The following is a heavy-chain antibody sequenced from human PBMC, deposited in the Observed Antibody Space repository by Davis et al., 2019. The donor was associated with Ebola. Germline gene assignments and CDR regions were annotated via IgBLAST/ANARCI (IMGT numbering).Heavy chain of an antibody. J-gene: IGHJ4*02. CDR2: ISASGGTT. Sequence: PGGSLRLSCAACQFTFNSYALSWVRQAPGKGLEWVSSISASGGTTYYADSVKGRFTISRDNPKNTLFLQMNSLRAEDTAVYYCAKHNPYDSSGYSFYFDCWGQGALVTVSS. CDR3: AKHNPYDSSGYSFYFDC. V-gene: IGHV3-23*01. D-gene: IGHD3-22*01. CDR1: QFTFNSYA.